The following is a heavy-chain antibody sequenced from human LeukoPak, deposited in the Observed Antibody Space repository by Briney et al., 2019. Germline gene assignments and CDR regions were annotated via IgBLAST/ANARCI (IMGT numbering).Heavy chain of an antibody. Sequence: PSETLSLTCAVYGGSFSGYYWSWIRQPPGKGLEWIGEINHSGSTNYNPSLKSRVTISVDTSKNQFSLKLSSVTAADTAVYYCARGRIKVVPAASPFDYWGQGTLVTVSS. J-gene: IGHJ4*02. CDR3: ARGRIKVVPAASPFDY. V-gene: IGHV4-34*01. CDR2: INHSGST. D-gene: IGHD2-2*01. CDR1: GGSFSGYY.